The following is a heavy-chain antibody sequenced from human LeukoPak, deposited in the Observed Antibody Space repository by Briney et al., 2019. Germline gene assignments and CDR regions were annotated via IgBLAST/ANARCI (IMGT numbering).Heavy chain of an antibody. CDR1: GYSFTSSW. Sequence: GESLRISCQASGYSFTSSWIGWARQMPGKGLEWMAIINPGDSDTRYSPSFQGQVTISADKSISTVYLQWGSLKASDTAMYYCARRGSSGWYFVDFDYWGQGTLVTVSS. CDR2: INPGDSDT. J-gene: IGHJ4*02. D-gene: IGHD6-19*01. V-gene: IGHV5-51*01. CDR3: ARRGSSGWYFVDFDY.